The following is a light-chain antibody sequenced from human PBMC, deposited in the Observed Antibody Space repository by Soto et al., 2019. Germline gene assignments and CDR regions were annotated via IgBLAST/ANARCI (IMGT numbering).Light chain of an antibody. Sequence: DIQMTQSPSSLSAFVGDRVTITCRASQGISNYLAWYQQKPGKVPKLLIYAASTLQSGFPSRFSGSGSGTDFALTISSLQPEDVATYYCQKYNSAPLTFCQGAKGEIK. CDR1: QGISNY. V-gene: IGKV1-27*01. CDR3: QKYNSAPLT. CDR2: AAS. J-gene: IGKJ1*01.